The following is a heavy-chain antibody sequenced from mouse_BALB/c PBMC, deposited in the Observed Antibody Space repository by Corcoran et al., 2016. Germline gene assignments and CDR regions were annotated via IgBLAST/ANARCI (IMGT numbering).Heavy chain of an antibody. CDR1: GFNIKDTY. Sequence: EVRLQQSGAELVKPGASVKLSCTASGFNIKDTYMHWVKQRPEQGLEWIGRIDPANDNTKYDPKFQGKATITADTSSNIAYLQLSSLTSEDTAVYYCARWDWYFDVWGAGTTVTVSS. CDR2: IDPANDNT. CDR3: ARWDWYFDV. V-gene: IGHV14-3*02. J-gene: IGHJ1*01.